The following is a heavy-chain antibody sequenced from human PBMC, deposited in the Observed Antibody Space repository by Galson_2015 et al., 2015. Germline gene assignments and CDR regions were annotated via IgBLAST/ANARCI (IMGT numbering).Heavy chain of an antibody. Sequence: SVKVSCKASGGTFSSCAISWVRQAPGQGLEWMGGIIPIFGTANYAQKFQGRVTITADESTSTAYMELSSLRSEDTAVYYCAREADSSGWYNYWGQGTLVTVSS. D-gene: IGHD6-19*01. J-gene: IGHJ4*02. CDR2: IIPIFGTA. CDR3: AREADSSGWYNY. CDR1: GGTFSSCA. V-gene: IGHV1-69*13.